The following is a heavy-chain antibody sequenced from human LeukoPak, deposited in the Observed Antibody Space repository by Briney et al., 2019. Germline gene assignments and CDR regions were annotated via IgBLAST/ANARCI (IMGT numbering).Heavy chain of an antibody. CDR3: AKDRGSGWYFHY. Sequence: GGSLRLSCAASGFTFSTYATHWVRQAPGKGLEWVAFIRYDGSNKYYADSVKGRFTISRDNSKNTLYLQMNSLRPEDTAVYYCAKDRGSGWYFHYWGQGTLVTVSS. CDR1: GFTFSTYA. J-gene: IGHJ4*02. V-gene: IGHV3-30*02. D-gene: IGHD6-19*01. CDR2: IRYDGSNK.